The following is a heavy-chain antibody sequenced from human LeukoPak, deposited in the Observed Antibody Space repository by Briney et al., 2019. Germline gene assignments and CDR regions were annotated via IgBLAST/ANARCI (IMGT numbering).Heavy chain of an antibody. D-gene: IGHD3-16*01. V-gene: IGHV4-59*01. Sequence: PSETLSLTCTVSGGSIRSYYWSWIRQPPGKGLEWIGYIYNSGNTKYNPSLKSRVTISVDTSKNQFSLKLTSVTAADTAVYYCARGGEVSWFDPWGQGTLVTVSS. CDR1: GGSIRSYY. CDR2: IYNSGNT. J-gene: IGHJ5*02. CDR3: ARGGEVSWFDP.